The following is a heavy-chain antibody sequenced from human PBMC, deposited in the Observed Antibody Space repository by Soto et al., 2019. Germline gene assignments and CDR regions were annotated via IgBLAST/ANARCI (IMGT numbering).Heavy chain of an antibody. CDR2: IYYSGST. CDR3: ARGHYDILTGYYYYYYGMDV. V-gene: IGHV4-31*03. D-gene: IGHD3-9*01. J-gene: IGHJ6*02. CDR1: GGSISSGGYY. Sequence: PSETLSLTCTVSGGSISSGGYYWSWIRQHPGKGLEWIGYIYYSGSTYYNPSLKSRVTISVDTSKNQFSLKLSSVTAADTAVYYCARGHYDILTGYYYYYYGMDVWGQGTTVT.